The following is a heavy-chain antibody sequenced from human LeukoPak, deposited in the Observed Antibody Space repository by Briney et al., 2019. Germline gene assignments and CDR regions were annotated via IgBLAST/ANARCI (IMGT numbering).Heavy chain of an antibody. CDR3: ARSPWVAVAGTYFDY. J-gene: IGHJ4*02. D-gene: IGHD6-19*01. Sequence: SETLSLTCTVSGGSISSYYWSWIRQPPGKGLEWIGYIYYSGSTNYNPSLKSRVTMSVDTSKNQFSLKLSSVTAADTAVYYCARSPWVAVAGTYFDYWGQGTLVTVS. CDR2: IYYSGST. V-gene: IGHV4-59*08. CDR1: GGSISSYY.